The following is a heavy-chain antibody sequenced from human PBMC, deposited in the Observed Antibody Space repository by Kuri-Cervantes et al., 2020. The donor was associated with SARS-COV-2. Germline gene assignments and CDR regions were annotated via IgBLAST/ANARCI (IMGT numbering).Heavy chain of an antibody. J-gene: IGHJ4*02. CDR1: GGSVSDRNSY. Sequence: SETLSLTCTVSGGSVSDRNSYWTWIRQSPGKGLEWIGYIYHTGSPTYSPPLKSRVTISLDKPKNQFSLRLTSVTAADTAVYYCARSPYDFWSGSWGWGQGTLVTVSS. D-gene: IGHD3-3*01. V-gene: IGHV4-61*01. CDR3: ARSPYDFWSGSWG. CDR2: IYHTGSP.